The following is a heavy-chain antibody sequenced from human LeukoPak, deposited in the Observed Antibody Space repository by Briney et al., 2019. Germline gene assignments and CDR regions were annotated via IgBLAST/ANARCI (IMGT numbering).Heavy chain of an antibody. CDR3: ARDLGYYDSSGYNYDY. CDR1: GYTFTSYY. V-gene: IGHV1-18*04. J-gene: IGHJ4*02. CDR2: ISAYNGNT. Sequence: ASVKVSCKASGYTFTSYYMHWVRQAPGQGLEWMGWISAYNGNTNYAQKLQGRVTMTTDTSTSTAYMELRSLRSDDTAVYYCARDLGYYDSSGYNYDYWGQGTLVTVSS. D-gene: IGHD3-22*01.